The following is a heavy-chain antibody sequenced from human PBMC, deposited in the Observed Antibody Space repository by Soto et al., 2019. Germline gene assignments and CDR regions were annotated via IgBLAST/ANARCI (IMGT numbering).Heavy chain of an antibody. D-gene: IGHD2-15*01. CDR1: GGSISSGGYS. J-gene: IGHJ5*02. Sequence: SEPLSLTCAVSGGSISSGGYSWSWIRQPPGKGLEWIGYIYHSGSTYYNPSLKSRVTISVDRSKNQFSLKLSSVTAADTAVYYCARSRSCSGGSCYGWFDPWGQGTLVTVSS. CDR3: ARSRSCSGGSCYGWFDP. CDR2: IYHSGST. V-gene: IGHV4-30-2*01.